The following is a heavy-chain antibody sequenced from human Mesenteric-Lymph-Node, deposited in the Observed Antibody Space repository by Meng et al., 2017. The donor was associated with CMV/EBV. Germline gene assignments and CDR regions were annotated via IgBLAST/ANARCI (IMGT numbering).Heavy chain of an antibody. V-gene: IGHV6-1*01. CDR1: GDSVSSNSAA. J-gene: IGHJ4*02. CDR3: TREAAAEYYFDH. D-gene: IGHD6-13*01. Sequence: SQTLSLTCAISGDSVSSNSAAWNWIRQSPSRGLEWLGRTYYRSQWYNDYAVSVKSRITINPDTSKNQFSLQLNSVTPEDSAIYYCTREAAAEYYFDHWGRGTLVTFSS. CDR2: TYYRSQWYN.